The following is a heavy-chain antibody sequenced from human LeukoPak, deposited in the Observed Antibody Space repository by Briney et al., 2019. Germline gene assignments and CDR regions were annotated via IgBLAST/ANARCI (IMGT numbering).Heavy chain of an antibody. D-gene: IGHD5-24*01. CDR2: IGASGEST. V-gene: IGHV3-23*01. Sequence: GGSLRPSCAASGFTVSVAAMAWVRQAPGKGLEWVSPIGASGESTNSPASVKGRFTISRDNSKNTLSLQLNSLRVEATTMFFCAKDIQLSTWGLGKMVTVSS. CDR1: GFTVSVAA. J-gene: IGHJ3*01. CDR3: AKDIQLST.